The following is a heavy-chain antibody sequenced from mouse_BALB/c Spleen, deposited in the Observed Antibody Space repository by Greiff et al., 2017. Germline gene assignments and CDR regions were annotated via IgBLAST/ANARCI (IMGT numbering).Heavy chain of an antibody. CDR2: IDTSDSYT. V-gene: IGHV1-69*01. D-gene: IGHD1-1*01. Sequence: QVPLQLSGAELVMPGASVKMSCKASGYTFTDYWMHWVKQRPGQGLEWIGAIDTSDSYTSYNQKFKGKATLTVDESSSTAYMQLSSLTSEDSAVYCGGRSGEYYLDYWGQGTAVTVSS. CDR3: GRSGEYYLDY. CDR1: GYTFTDYW. J-gene: IGHJ4*01.